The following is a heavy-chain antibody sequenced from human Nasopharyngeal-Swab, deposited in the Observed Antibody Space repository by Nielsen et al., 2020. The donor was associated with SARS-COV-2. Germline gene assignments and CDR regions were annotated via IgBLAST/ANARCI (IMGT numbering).Heavy chain of an antibody. J-gene: IGHJ5*02. V-gene: IGHV4-34*01. Sequence: SETLSLTCAVYGGSLSGYYWSWIRQPPGKGLEWIGEINHSGGTNYNPSLKRRVTISVDTSKIQFSLRLSSVTAADTAVYYCARLGRSEAAAGSYNWFDPWGQGTLVTVSS. CDR3: ARLGRSEAAAGSYNWFDP. CDR1: GGSLSGYY. CDR2: INHSGGT. D-gene: IGHD6-13*01.